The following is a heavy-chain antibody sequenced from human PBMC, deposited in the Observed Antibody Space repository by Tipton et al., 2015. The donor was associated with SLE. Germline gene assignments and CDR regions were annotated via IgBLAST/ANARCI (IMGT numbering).Heavy chain of an antibody. D-gene: IGHD3-3*01. CDR1: GGSFSGYH. CDR2: INHSGSA. Sequence: LSLTCAVYGGSFSGYHWSWIRQPPGKGLEWIGEINHSGSATYNPSLKSRVTISLDTSKNQFSLKLRSVTAADTAVYYCARGGYDFWSGPGNYWGQGTLVTVSS. CDR3: ARGGYDFWSGPGNY. J-gene: IGHJ4*02. V-gene: IGHV4-34*01.